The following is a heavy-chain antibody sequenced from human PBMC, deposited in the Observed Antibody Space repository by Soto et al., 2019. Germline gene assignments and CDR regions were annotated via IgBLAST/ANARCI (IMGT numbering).Heavy chain of an antibody. CDR2: IGTVGGGT. Sequence: GGSLRLSCAASGFTFSIYAMSWVRQTPGKGLEWVSTIGTVGGGTSYADFVGGRFTISRDNSRNTLYLQMYSLRAEDTAVYYCAKGTYYYGSAPYYFDYWGQGTLVTVSS. D-gene: IGHD3-10*01. J-gene: IGHJ4*02. CDR1: GFTFSIYA. CDR3: AKGTYYYGSAPYYFDY. V-gene: IGHV3-23*01.